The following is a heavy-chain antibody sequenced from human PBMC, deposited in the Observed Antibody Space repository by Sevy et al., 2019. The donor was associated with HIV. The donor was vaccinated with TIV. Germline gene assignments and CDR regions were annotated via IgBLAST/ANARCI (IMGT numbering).Heavy chain of an antibody. Sequence: GGSLGLSCAASGFSVSSNYMSWVRQAPGKGPEWVSVIHSGGKISYADSVQGRFTISRDNSKNTLYLQMNSLRAEDTAVYYCAREDIVLGEDNYYGIDVWGQRTTVTVSS. CDR3: AREDIVLGEDNYYGIDV. V-gene: IGHV3-53*01. CDR1: GFSVSSNY. D-gene: IGHD2-15*01. CDR2: IHSGGKI. J-gene: IGHJ6*02.